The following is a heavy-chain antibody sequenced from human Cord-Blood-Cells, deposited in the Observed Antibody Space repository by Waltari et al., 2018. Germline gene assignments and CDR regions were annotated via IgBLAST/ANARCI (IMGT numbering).Heavy chain of an antibody. V-gene: IGHV1-24*01. CDR1: GYTITELS. J-gene: IGHJ4*02. CDR3: ASEYCSGGSCEYYFDY. CDR2: FGPEDGET. D-gene: IGHD2-15*01. Sequence: QVQLVQSGAEVKKPGASVKVSCKVSGYTITELSIHWVRPAPGKGLEWMGSFGPEDGETVYAQKFQGRVTMTEDTATDTAYMELSSLRSEVTAVYYFASEYCSGGSCEYYFDYWGQGTLVTVSS.